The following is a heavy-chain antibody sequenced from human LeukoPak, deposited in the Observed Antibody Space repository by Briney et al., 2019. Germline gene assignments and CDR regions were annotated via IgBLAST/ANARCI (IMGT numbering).Heavy chain of an antibody. D-gene: IGHD2-8*01. CDR3: AKDPNGDYIGAFDN. V-gene: IGHV3-23*01. CDR2: ITGNGGAT. Sequence: GGSLRLSCAASGFTFSSYALTWVRHVPGKGLEWVSSITGNGGATQYADSVRGRFITSRDTSKNTLYLQMGSLRADDTGMYYCAKDPNGDYIGAFDNWGQGTMVTVSS. CDR1: GFTFSSYA. J-gene: IGHJ3*02.